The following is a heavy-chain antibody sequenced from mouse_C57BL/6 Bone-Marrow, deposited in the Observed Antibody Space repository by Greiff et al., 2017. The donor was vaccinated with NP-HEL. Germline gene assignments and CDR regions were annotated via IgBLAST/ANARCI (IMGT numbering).Heavy chain of an antibody. D-gene: IGHD1-1*02. J-gene: IGHJ3*01. Sequence: EVQLQESGGGLVQPGGSMKLSCVASGFTFSNYWMNWVRQSPEKGLEWVAQIRLKSDNYATHYAESVKGRFTISRDDSKSSVYLQMNNLRAEDTGIYYCTYGPGSWFAYWGQGTLVTVSA. V-gene: IGHV6-3*01. CDR1: GFTFSNYW. CDR2: IRLKSDNYAT. CDR3: TYGPGSWFAY.